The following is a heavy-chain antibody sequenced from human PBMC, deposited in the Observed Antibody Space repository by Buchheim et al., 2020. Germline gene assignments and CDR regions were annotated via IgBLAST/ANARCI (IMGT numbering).Heavy chain of an antibody. Sequence: QVQLVESGGGVVQPGRSLRLSCAASGFTFSSYGMHWVRQAPGKGLEWVAVISYDGSNKYYADSVKGRFTISRDNSKNTLYLQMNSLRAEDTAVYYCAIHRGWELSFWGQGTL. J-gene: IGHJ4*02. D-gene: IGHD1-26*01. CDR1: GFTFSSYG. V-gene: IGHV3-30*03. CDR3: AIHRGWELSF. CDR2: ISYDGSNK.